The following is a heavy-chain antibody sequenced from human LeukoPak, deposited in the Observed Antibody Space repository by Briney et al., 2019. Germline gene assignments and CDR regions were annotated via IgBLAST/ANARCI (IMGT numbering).Heavy chain of an antibody. D-gene: IGHD6-13*01. CDR1: GYTFSNYG. J-gene: IGHJ3*02. V-gene: IGHV1-18*01. Sequence: ASVKVSCKASGYTFSNYGITWVRQAPGQGLDWMGWISAYNCNTNYAQKVQGRVIMTTDTSASTVYLELRSLRSDDTAVYFCARGHSISWFSSNDPFYIWGQGTMVTVSS. CDR2: ISAYNCNT. CDR3: ARGHSISWFSSNDPFYI.